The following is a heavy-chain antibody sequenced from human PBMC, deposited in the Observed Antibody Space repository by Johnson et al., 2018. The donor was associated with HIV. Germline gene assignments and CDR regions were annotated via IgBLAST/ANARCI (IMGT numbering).Heavy chain of an antibody. Sequence: MQLVESGGGLVKPGGSLRVSCAASGFTFSNAWMNWVRQAPGKGLEWVGRIRSKTDGGTTEYAAPVKGRFTISRDNSKNTLYLQMNSLRAEDTAVYYCAKDLLTLDAFDIWGQGTWVTVSS. CDR1: GFTFSNAW. J-gene: IGHJ3*02. CDR3: AKDLLTLDAFDI. V-gene: IGHV3-15*01. CDR2: IRSKTDGGTT.